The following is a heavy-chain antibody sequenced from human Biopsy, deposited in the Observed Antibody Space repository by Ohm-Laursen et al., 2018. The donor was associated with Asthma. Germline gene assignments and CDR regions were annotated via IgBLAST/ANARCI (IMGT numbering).Heavy chain of an antibody. CDR2: IIPIFGPT. J-gene: IGHJ4*02. CDR3: ARGPEYVRSSGALDY. D-gene: IGHD2-2*01. Sequence: GASVKVSCKASGDSLSSNSINWVRQAPGQGLEWMGRIIPIFGPTNYAQKFQGRVTISADDSTSTAYMELSSLSSEDTALYYCARGPEYVRSSGALDYWGQGTLVTVSS. CDR1: GDSLSSNS. V-gene: IGHV1-69*13.